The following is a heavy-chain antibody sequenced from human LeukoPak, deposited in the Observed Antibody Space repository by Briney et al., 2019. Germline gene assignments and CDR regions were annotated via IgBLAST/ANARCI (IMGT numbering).Heavy chain of an antibody. J-gene: IGHJ4*02. V-gene: IGHV3-66*01. D-gene: IGHD2-21*02. CDR1: GFTVSSNY. Sequence: GGSRRLSCAASGFTVSSNYMSWVRQAPGKVLQWVSVIYSGGSTYYAESVNGRFTISRDNSKNTLYLQMNSLRAEDTAVYYCARSTYEPGDLPPPFDYWGQGTLVTVSS. CDR3: ARSTYEPGDLPPPFDY. CDR2: IYSGGST.